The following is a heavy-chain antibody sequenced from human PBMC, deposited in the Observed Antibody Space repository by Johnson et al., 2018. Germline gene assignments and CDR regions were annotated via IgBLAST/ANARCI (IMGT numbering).Heavy chain of an antibody. D-gene: IGHD6-19*01. CDR2: VSGGGDST. CDR3: TKGDSGWYYYYYMDV. J-gene: IGHJ6*03. V-gene: IGHV3-23*04. Sequence: EVQLVESGGGLVKPGGSLRLSCAASGFTFSSYAMSWVRQAPGKGLEWVSAVSGGGDSTYYADYVKGRFTISRDDSQNKLYLQMTSLRAEDTAVYYCTKGDSGWYYYYYMDVWGKGTTVTVSS. CDR1: GFTFSSYA.